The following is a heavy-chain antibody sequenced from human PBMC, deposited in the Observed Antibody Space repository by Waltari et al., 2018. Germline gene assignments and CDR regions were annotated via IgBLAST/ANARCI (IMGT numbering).Heavy chain of an antibody. CDR1: GFTFSSYW. CDR3: ARDSRRNWNRSSSPSPG. CDR2: IKQDGSEK. D-gene: IGHD6-6*01. J-gene: IGHJ4*02. V-gene: IGHV3-7*01. Sequence: EVQLVESGGGLVQPGGSLRLSCAASGFTFSSYWMSWVRQAPGKGLEWVANIKQDGSEKYYVDSVKGRFTISRDNAKNSLYLQMNSLRAEDTAVYYCARDSRRNWNRSSSPSPGWGQGTLVTVSS.